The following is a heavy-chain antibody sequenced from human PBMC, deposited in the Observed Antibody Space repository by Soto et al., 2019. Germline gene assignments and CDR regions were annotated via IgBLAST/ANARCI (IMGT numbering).Heavy chain of an antibody. CDR3: ARSQRGRTAFTFDY. CDR1: GDSVSNDNYY. J-gene: IGHJ4*02. CDR2: IYYSGTT. Sequence: LSLTCAVSGDSVSNDNYYWSWIRQPPGKGPEWIGYIYYSGTTNYNSYLKSRLSLSVDMSKNQFSLKLASVTAADTAVYFCARSQRGRTAFTFDYWGQGALVTVSS. D-gene: IGHD3-16*01. V-gene: IGHV4-61*01.